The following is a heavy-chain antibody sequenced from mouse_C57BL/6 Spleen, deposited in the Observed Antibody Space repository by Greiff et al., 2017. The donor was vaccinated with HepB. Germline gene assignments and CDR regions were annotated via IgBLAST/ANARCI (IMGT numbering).Heavy chain of an antibody. CDR3: ARCDYDGGAFDY. D-gene: IGHD2-4*01. CDR1: GYTFTSYW. V-gene: IGHV1-61*01. Sequence: QVQLQQPGAELVRPGSSVKLSCKASGYTFTSYWMDWVKQRPGQGLEWIGNIYPSDSETHYNQKFKDKATLTVDTSSSTAYMQLSSLTSEDSAVYYGARCDYDGGAFDYWGQGTTLTVSS. J-gene: IGHJ2*01. CDR2: IYPSDSET.